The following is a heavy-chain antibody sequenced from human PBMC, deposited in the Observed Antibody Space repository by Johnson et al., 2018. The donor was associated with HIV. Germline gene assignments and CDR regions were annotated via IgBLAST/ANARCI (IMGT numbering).Heavy chain of an antibody. J-gene: IGHJ3*02. D-gene: IGHD6-13*01. CDR2: ISWNSGSI. CDR1: GFTFDDYA. CDR3: AKERWLGAAGWPSDAFVI. Sequence: VQLVESGGGLVQPGRSLRLSCAASGFTFDDYAMHWVRQAPGKGLEWVSGISWNSGSIGYADSVKGRFTIPRDNAKNSLYLQMNSLRAEDTPLYYFAKERWLGAAGWPSDAFVIWGQGTMVTVAS. V-gene: IGHV3-9*01.